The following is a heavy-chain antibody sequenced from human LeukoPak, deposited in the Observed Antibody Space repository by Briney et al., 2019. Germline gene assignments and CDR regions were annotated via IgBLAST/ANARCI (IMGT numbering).Heavy chain of an antibody. CDR3: ARHPFSSPFDY. CDR1: GGSFSGYY. Sequence: SETLSLTCAVYGGSFSGYYWSWIRQPPGKGLEWIGEINHSGSTNYNPSLKSRVTISVDTSKNQFSLKLSSVAAADTAVYFCARHPFSSPFDYWGQGTLVTVSS. CDR2: INHSGST. J-gene: IGHJ4*02. V-gene: IGHV4-34*01.